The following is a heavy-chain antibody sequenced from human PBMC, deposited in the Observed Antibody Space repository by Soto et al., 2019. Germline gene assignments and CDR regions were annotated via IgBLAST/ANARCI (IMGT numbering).Heavy chain of an antibody. D-gene: IGHD6-19*01. J-gene: IGHJ4*02. CDR1: GFNFKKFA. Sequence: EVQLLESGGGVVQPGGSLRLSCEASGFNFKKFAMGWVRQAPGEGLEWVSGISCCGGCTFYADSVKGRFSLARDDSKNTLSLQLNSLRVEDTAHYYCAKADGEQWLIPHLDNWGQGTLVTVS. V-gene: IGHV3-23*01. CDR3: AKADGEQWLIPHLDN. CDR2: ISCCGGCT.